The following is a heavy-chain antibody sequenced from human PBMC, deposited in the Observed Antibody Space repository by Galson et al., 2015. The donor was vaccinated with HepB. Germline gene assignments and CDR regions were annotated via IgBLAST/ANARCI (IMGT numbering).Heavy chain of an antibody. V-gene: IGHV4-34*01. D-gene: IGHD6-13*01. Sequence: SLTCAVYGGSFSGYYWSWIRQPPGKGLEWIGEINHSGSTNYNPSLKSRVTISVDTSKNQFSLKLSSVTAADTAVYYCARVGRRVGQQLVKGLDYWGQGTLVTVSS. J-gene: IGHJ4*02. CDR2: INHSGST. CDR1: GGSFSGYY. CDR3: ARVGRRVGQQLVKGLDY.